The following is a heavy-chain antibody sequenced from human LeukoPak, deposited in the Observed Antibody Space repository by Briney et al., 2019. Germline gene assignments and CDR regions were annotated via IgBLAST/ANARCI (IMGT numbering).Heavy chain of an antibody. V-gene: IGHV4-59*01. J-gene: IGHJ5*02. Sequence: SETLSLTCTVSGGSISSYYWSWIRQPPGKGLEWIGYIYYSGNTNYNPSLKSRVTISVDTSKNQFSLKLSSVTAADTAVYYCARALSGGPPLYNWFDPWGQGTLVTVSS. CDR1: GGSISSYY. CDR2: IYYSGNT. D-gene: IGHD2-15*01. CDR3: ARALSGGPPLYNWFDP.